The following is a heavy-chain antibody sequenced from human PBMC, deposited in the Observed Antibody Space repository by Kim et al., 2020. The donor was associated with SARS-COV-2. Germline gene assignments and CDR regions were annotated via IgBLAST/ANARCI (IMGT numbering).Heavy chain of an antibody. Sequence: SETLSLTCAVYGGSFSGYYWSWIRQPPGKGLEWIGEINHSGSTNYNPSLKSRVTISVDTSKNQFSLKLSSVTAADTAVYYCARGRGLGYDFWSGYPHPQYYYYYMDVWGKGTTVTVSS. J-gene: IGHJ6*03. V-gene: IGHV4-34*01. CDR2: INHSGST. CDR1: GGSFSGYY. CDR3: ARGRGLGYDFWSGYPHPQYYYYYMDV. D-gene: IGHD3-3*01.